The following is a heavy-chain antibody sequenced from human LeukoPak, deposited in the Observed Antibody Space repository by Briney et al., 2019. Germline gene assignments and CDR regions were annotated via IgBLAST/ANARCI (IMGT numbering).Heavy chain of an antibody. CDR1: GFIVSSNY. CDR3: ARAAIIPNYYYFYYMDV. V-gene: IGHV3-48*01. J-gene: IGHJ6*03. CDR2: ISSSSSTI. Sequence: GGSLRLSCAASGFIVSSNYMSWVRQAPGKGVEWVSYISSSSSTIYYADSVTGGSTLSRDNAKNSLYLQMNSLRAEDTAVDYCARAAIIPNYYYFYYMDVWGKGTTVTVSS.